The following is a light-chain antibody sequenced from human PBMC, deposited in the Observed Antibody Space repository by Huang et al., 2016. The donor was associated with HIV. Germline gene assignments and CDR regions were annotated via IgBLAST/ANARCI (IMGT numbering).Light chain of an antibody. CDR1: QSVFSY. J-gene: IGKJ2*01. Sequence: EIVLTQSPATLSLSPGESATLSCRTIQSVFSYLAWYQQRPGQAPRLLIYDASTRATGVSARFSGSGSGTDFALTISSLESEDFAVYYCQQRSAWPRTFGQGTKLEI. CDR3: QQRSAWPRT. CDR2: DAS. V-gene: IGKV3-11*01.